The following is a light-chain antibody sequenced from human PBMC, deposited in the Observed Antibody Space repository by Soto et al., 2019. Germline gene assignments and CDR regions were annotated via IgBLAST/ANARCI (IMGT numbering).Light chain of an antibody. CDR3: LPYTSYPIT. Sequence: DIQMTQSPSSLSASVGDRVTITCRASQGIGDDLGWYQQKPGKAPKRLIYAASSLQSGVPSRFSGSGFGTEFTLTISSPQPEDFATYYCLPYTSYPITFGQGTRLEIK. CDR2: AAS. V-gene: IGKV1-17*01. CDR1: QGIGDD. J-gene: IGKJ5*01.